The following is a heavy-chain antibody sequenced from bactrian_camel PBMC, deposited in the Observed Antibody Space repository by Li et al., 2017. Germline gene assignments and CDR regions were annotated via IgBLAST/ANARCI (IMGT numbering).Heavy chain of an antibody. CDR2: IYTGDDIT. V-gene: IGHV3S54*01. CDR1: GRSVNDNC. CDR3: VTSDYGGDQYNY. J-gene: IGHJ4*01. Sequence: HVQLVESGGASLQAGGSLRLSCEASGRSVNDNCLGWFRQAPGGEREAVATIYTGDDITDYADSVKGRFTISQDNAKDTLYLQLNSLKFEDTALYSCVTSDYGGDQYNYWGQGTQVTVS. D-gene: IGHD2*01.